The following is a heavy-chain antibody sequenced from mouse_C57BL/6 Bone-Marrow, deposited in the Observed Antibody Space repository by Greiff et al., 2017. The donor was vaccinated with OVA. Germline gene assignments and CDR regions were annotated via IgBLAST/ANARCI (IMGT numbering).Heavy chain of an antibody. D-gene: IGHD2-10*01. Sequence: QVQLQQPGAELVKPGASVKLFCKASGYTFTSYWMHWVKQRPGQGLEWIGMIHPNSGSTNYTETFKSKATLTVDKASSTAYMQLGSLTAEDSAVYSCASPAYLLFAYWGQGTLGTVSA. CDR2: IHPNSGST. V-gene: IGHV1-64*01. CDR3: ASPAYLLFAY. J-gene: IGHJ3*01. CDR1: GYTFTSYW.